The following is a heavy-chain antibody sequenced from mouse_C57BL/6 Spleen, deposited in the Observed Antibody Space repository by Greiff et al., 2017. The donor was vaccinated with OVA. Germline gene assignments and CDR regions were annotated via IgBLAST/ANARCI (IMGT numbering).Heavy chain of an antibody. Sequence: EVKLVESGPGLVKPSQSLSLTCSVTGYSITSGYYWNWIRQFPGNKLEWMGYISYDGSNNYNPSLKNRISITRDTSKNQFFLKWNSVTTEDTATYYCARAYYSNPWFAYWGQGTLVTVSA. D-gene: IGHD2-5*01. J-gene: IGHJ3*01. CDR2: ISYDGSN. CDR3: ARAYYSNPWFAY. V-gene: IGHV3-6*01. CDR1: GYSITSGYY.